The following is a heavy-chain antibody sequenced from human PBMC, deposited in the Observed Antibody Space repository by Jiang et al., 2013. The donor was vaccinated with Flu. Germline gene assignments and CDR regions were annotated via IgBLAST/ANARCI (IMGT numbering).Heavy chain of an antibody. V-gene: IGHV4-39*07. CDR2: IYYSGST. Sequence: SLTCTVSGGSISSSSYYWGWIRQPPGKGLEWIGSIYYSGSTYYNPSLKSRVTISVDTSKNQFSLKLSSVTAADTAVYYCARVTYYYDSSGTRRAFDIWGQGTMVTVSS. CDR1: GGSISSSSYY. CDR3: ARVTYYYDSSGTRRAFDI. D-gene: IGHD3-22*01. J-gene: IGHJ3*02.